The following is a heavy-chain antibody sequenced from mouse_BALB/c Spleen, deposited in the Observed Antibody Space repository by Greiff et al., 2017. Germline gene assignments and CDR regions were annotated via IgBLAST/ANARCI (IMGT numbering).Heavy chain of an antibody. CDR2: IYPGDGDT. Sequence: VQLQQSGAELARPGASVKLSCKASGYTFTSYWMQWVKQRPGQGLEWIGAIYPGDGDTRYTQKFKGKATLTADKSSSTAYMQLSSLASEDSAVYYCARSQYGNYPFAYWGQGTLVTVSA. J-gene: IGHJ3*01. CDR3: ARSQYGNYPFAY. D-gene: IGHD2-10*02. CDR1: GYTFTSYW. V-gene: IGHV1-87*01.